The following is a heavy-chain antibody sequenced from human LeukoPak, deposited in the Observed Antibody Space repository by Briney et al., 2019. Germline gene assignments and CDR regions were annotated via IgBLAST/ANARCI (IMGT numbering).Heavy chain of an antibody. J-gene: IGHJ4*02. D-gene: IGHD1-7*01. CDR3: TTDAPRITGTTAVDY. Sequence: GGSLRLSCAASGFTFSNAWMSWVRQAPGKGLEWVGRIKSKTDGGTTDYAAPVKGRFTISRDDSKNTLYLQMNSLKTEDTAVYYCTTDAPRITGTTAVDYWGQGTLVTVSS. CDR2: IKSKTDGGTT. V-gene: IGHV3-15*01. CDR1: GFTFSNAW.